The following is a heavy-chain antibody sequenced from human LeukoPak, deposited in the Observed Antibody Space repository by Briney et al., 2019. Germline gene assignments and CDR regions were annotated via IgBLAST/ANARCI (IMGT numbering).Heavy chain of an antibody. V-gene: IGHV3-15*01. J-gene: IGHJ4*02. CDR2: IKDRMDGGTT. CDR3: TTDFSHFDLSSGYYSY. D-gene: IGHD3-3*01. CDR1: GLSFTSAW. Sequence: GGSLRLSCVASGLSFTSAWVVWVRRAPGKGLEGVSRIKDRMDGGTTDLAGPVKGRFTISRDDSRSTVYLQMDSLKSEDTAMYYCTTDFSHFDLSSGYYSYWGLGTLVSVSS.